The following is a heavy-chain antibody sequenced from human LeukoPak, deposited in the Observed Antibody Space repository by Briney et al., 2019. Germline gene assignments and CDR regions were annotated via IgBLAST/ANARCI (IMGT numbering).Heavy chain of an antibody. CDR1: GLTFSNYN. V-gene: IGHV3-33*01. D-gene: IGHD3-22*01. CDR3: ARDSDYYDSSAYSFRGGLHYDF. J-gene: IGHJ4*02. Sequence: GWSLTLSCVASGLTFSNYNMHWVRQAPGKGLEWVAVIWHDGNYKYYLDSVKGRFTVSRDNSKNTVYLQMSSLGAEDTAVYLCARDSDYYDSSAYSFRGGLHYDFWGRGTLVTVSS. CDR2: IWHDGNYK.